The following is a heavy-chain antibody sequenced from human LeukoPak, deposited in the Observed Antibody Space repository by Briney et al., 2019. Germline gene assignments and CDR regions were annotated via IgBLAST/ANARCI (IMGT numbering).Heavy chain of an antibody. CDR2: INPNTGAT. V-gene: IGHV1-2*02. J-gene: IGHJ4*02. CDR3: GRDLSTSATWELDH. CDR1: GYTSTGYL. D-gene: IGHD6-25*01. Sequence: GASVKVSCKASGYTSTGYLIHWVRQAPGQGLEYMGWINPNTGATEYALKFRGRVTMTRDTSTSTASMELSRLRSDDTAVYFCGRDLSTSATWELDHWGQGTLVTVPS.